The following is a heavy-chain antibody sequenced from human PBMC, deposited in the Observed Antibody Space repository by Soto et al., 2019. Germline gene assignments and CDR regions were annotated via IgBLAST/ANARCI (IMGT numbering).Heavy chain of an antibody. CDR3: ARGHIAAAGRDLYYYYYMDV. D-gene: IGHD6-13*01. V-gene: IGHV3-48*01. Sequence: GGSLRLSCAASGFTFSSYSMNWVRQAPGKGLEWVSYISSSSSTIYYADSVKGRFTISRDNAKNSLYLQMNSLRAEDTAVYYCARGHIAAAGRDLYYYYYMDVWGKGTTVTVSS. CDR1: GFTFSSYS. J-gene: IGHJ6*03. CDR2: ISSSSSTI.